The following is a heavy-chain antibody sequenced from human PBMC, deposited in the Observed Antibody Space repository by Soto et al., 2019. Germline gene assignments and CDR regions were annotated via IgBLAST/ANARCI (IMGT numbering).Heavy chain of an antibody. CDR1: GFTFSTSA. CDR3: AARRSGLYAMDV. Sequence: SVKVSCKASGFTFSTSAVQWVRQARGQRPEWMGWIVGGSGNTNYAQNSQERVIITRDMSISTVYMELSSLRSDDTAVYFCAARRSGLYAMDVWGQGTTVTVSS. V-gene: IGHV1-58*01. CDR2: IVGGSGNT. D-gene: IGHD1-26*01. J-gene: IGHJ6*02.